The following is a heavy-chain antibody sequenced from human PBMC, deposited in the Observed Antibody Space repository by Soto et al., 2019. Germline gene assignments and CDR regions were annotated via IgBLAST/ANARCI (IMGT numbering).Heavy chain of an antibody. J-gene: IGHJ5*02. CDR1: GYTFTTYT. CDR2: INPVNGNT. Sequence: ASVKVSCKASGYTFTTYTMNWVRQAPGQRLEWMGWINPVNGNTKSSQKFQDRVIITRDTSASTAYMELSSLRSEDTAVYYCARGIATGQLDPWGQGTLVTVSS. CDR3: ARGIATGQLDP. V-gene: IGHV1-3*01. D-gene: IGHD6-13*01.